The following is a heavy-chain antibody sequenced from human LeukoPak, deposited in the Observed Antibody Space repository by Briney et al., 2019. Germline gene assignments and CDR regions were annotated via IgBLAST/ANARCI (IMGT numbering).Heavy chain of an antibody. CDR2: IIPIFGTA. V-gene: IGHV1-69*13. Sequence: SVTVSCKASGGTFSSYAISWVRQAPGQGLEWMGGIIPIFGTANYAQKFQGRVTITADESTSTAYMELSSLRSEDTAVYYCARDLYSSGRHYYYYYGMDVWGKGTTVTVSS. D-gene: IGHD6-19*01. CDR1: GGTFSSYA. J-gene: IGHJ6*04. CDR3: ARDLYSSGRHYYYYYGMDV.